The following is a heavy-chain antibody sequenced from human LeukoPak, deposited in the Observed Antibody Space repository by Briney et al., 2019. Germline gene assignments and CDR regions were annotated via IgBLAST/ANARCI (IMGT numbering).Heavy chain of an antibody. CDR2: IYYSGST. D-gene: IGHD6-6*01. J-gene: IGHJ4*02. Sequence: SQTLSLTCTVSSGSISSGGYYWSWIRQHPGKGLEWIGYIYYSGSTYYNPSLKSRLTISVDTSKNQFSLKLSSVTAADTAVYYCAKTALEYSSSDYWGQGTLDTVSS. CDR1: SGSISSGGYY. CDR3: AKTALEYSSSDY. V-gene: IGHV4-31*03.